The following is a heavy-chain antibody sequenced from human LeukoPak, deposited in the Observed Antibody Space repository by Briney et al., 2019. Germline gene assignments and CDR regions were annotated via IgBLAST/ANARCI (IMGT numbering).Heavy chain of an antibody. Sequence: ASVKVSCKASGYTFTSYGISWVRQAPGQGLEWMGWISAYNGNTNYAQKLQGRVTMTTDTSTSTAYMELRSLRSDDTAVYYCVSSEGPIAAAGPFHLWGRGTLVTVSS. CDR2: ISAYNGNT. J-gene: IGHJ2*01. CDR1: GYTFTSYG. V-gene: IGHV1-18*01. D-gene: IGHD6-13*01. CDR3: VSSEGPIAAAGPFHL.